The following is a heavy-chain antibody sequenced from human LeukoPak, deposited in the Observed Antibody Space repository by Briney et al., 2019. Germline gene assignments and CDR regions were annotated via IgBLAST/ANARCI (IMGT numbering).Heavy chain of an antibody. CDR2: ISSGAGNI. Sequence: GGSLRLSCAASGFTFSDYYMSWIRQAPGKGLEWVSYISSGAGNIYYADSVKGRFTISMDNAKNSLYLQMNSLRVEDTAVYYCARDYKYAFDNWGQGTLVTVSS. J-gene: IGHJ4*02. D-gene: IGHD5-24*01. CDR3: ARDYKYAFDN. CDR1: GFTFSDYY. V-gene: IGHV3-11*04.